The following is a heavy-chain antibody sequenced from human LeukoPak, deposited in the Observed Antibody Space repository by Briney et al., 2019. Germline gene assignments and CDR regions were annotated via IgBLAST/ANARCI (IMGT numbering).Heavy chain of an antibody. V-gene: IGHV3-48*03. CDR1: GFTFSSYQ. J-gene: IGHJ6*04. CDR2: ISSSGSTI. Sequence: GGSLRLSCAATGFTFSSYQMNWVRQAPGKGLEWVSYISSSGSTIYYADSVKGRFTISRDNAKNSLYLQMNSLRAEDTAVYYCAELGITMIGGVWGKGTTVTISS. D-gene: IGHD3-10*02. CDR3: AELGITMIGGV.